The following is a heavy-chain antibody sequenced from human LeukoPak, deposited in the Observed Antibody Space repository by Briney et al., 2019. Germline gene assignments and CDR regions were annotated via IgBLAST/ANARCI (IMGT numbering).Heavy chain of an antibody. CDR2: INGGGGST. CDR3: AKEGGKSSSSCYYFDH. Sequence: PGGSLRLSCAASGFTFSSYAMTWVRQAPGKGLELVSVINGGGGSTFYADSVKGRFTISRDNSKNTLYLQMNSLRAEDTAVYYCAKEGGKSSSSCYYFDHWGQGSLVTVSS. V-gene: IGHV3-23*01. D-gene: IGHD2-2*01. CDR1: GFTFSSYA. J-gene: IGHJ4*02.